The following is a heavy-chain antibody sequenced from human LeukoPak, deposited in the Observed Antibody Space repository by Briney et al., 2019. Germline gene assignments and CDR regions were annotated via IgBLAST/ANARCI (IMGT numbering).Heavy chain of an antibody. CDR1: GFTFSSYG. D-gene: IGHD3-10*01. V-gene: IGHV3-23*01. CDR3: AKIGLGTMVRGVIIRGNFDY. Sequence: GGSLRLSCAASGFTFSSYGMSWVRQAPGKGLEWVSAISGSGGSTYYADSVKGRFTVSRDNSKNTLYLQMNSLRAEDTAVYYCAKIGLGTMVRGVIIRGNFDYWGQGTLVTVSS. CDR2: ISGSGGST. J-gene: IGHJ4*02.